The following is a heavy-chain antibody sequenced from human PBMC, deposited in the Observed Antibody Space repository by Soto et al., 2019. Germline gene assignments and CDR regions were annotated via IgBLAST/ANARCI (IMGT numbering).Heavy chain of an antibody. CDR3: ARYRPLGGSYKAKGFDY. CDR2: ISSSGSTI. J-gene: IGHJ4*02. D-gene: IGHD1-26*01. CDR1: GFTFSSYE. Sequence: PGGSLRLSCAASGFTFSSYEMNWVRQAPGKGLEWVSYISSSGSTIYYADSVKGRFTISRDNATNSLYLQMNSLGAEDTAVYYCARYRPLGGSYKAKGFDYWGQGTLVTVSS. V-gene: IGHV3-48*03.